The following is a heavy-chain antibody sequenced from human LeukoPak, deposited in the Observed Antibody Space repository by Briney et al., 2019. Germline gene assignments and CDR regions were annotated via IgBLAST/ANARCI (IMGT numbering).Heavy chain of an antibody. V-gene: IGHV3-13*04. CDR2: IGIAGDT. Sequence: GGSLRLSCAASGFTHRTYDTQWVRQATGKGLEWVSGIGIAGDTYYADSVKGRLTISRENAKNSLYLEMNSLRAGDTAVYYCAVMVRGVIKDYFDYWGQGTLVTVSS. CDR3: AVMVRGVIKDYFDY. D-gene: IGHD3-10*01. CDR1: GFTHRTYD. J-gene: IGHJ4*02.